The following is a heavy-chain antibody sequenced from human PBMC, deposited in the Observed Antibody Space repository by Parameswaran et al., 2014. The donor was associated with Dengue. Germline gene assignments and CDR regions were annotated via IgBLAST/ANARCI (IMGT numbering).Heavy chain of an antibody. CDR3: AKDRYDFWSETTGGWFDP. D-gene: IGHD3-3*01. CDR2: ISGNSHYI. Sequence: VRQMPGKGLEWVSSISGNSHYIYYADSVKGRFTISRDNGKKSLYLQMNSLRVEDTAVYYCAKDRYDFWSETTGGWFDPWGQGTLVTVSS. V-gene: IGHV3-21*01. J-gene: IGHJ5*02.